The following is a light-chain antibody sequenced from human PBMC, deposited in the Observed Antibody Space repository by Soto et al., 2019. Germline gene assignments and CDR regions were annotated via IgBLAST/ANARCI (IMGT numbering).Light chain of an antibody. CDR1: QSVSRR. Sequence: EVVLTQSPGTLSLSPGGRATLSCRASQSVSRRLAWYQQRPGQSPRLLISGASMRASGVPVRFIGSGSGTDFTLTITRLEPEDFAVYYCQQYGGSPITFGLGTRLGIK. J-gene: IGKJ5*01. CDR3: QQYGGSPIT. CDR2: GAS. V-gene: IGKV3-20*01.